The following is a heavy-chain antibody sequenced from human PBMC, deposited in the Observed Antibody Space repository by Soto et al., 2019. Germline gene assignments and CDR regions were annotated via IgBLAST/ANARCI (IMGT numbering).Heavy chain of an antibody. J-gene: IGHJ4*02. CDR1: GDSISDTIYY. CDR3: VRHLKAVAAAMPY. CDR2: IHYSGTT. Sequence: QLQLRESGPGLMKPSETLSLTCRVSGDSISDTIYYWGWVHQPPGKGLEWIGSIHYSGTTQFHPSLKTRVTISVDTSKNEFSLRLRSVTAADTAVYYCVRHLKAVAAAMPYWGQGIPVTVSS. V-gene: IGHV4-39*01. D-gene: IGHD6-19*01.